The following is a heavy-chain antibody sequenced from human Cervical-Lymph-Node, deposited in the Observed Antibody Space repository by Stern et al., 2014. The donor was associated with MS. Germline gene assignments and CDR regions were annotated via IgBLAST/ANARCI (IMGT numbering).Heavy chain of an antibody. CDR2: IGWNSATK. V-gene: IGHV3-9*01. CDR3: AKSYSSSWSGWIDS. D-gene: IGHD6-13*01. CDR1: QITFDDYG. J-gene: IGHJ5*01. Sequence: EAQLVESGGGLVQPGRSLRLSCRASQITFDDYGFPWVRQVPGKGLEGGAGIGWNSATKVYADSVKCRFTISRDNARDSLYLQMNNLTPDDTALYYCAKSYSSSWSGWIDSWGQGILVTVSS.